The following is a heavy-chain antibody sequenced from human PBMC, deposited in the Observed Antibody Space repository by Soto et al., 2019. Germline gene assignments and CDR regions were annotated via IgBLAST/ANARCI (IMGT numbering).Heavy chain of an antibody. Sequence: VSVKVSWKASRYAFTSYAMHWLHQAPGQRLEWMGWINAGNGNTKYSQKFQGRVTITRDTSASTAYMELSSLRSEDTAVYYCARDLGYALPDYWGQGTLVTVPS. CDR2: INAGNGNT. V-gene: IGHV1-3*01. J-gene: IGHJ4*02. CDR3: ARDLGYALPDY. CDR1: RYAFTSYA. D-gene: IGHD2-15*01.